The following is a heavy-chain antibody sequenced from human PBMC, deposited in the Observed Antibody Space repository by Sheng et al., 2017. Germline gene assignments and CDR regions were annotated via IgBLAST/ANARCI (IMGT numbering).Heavy chain of an antibody. CDR2: IKSKADRGTT. Sequence: EVQLVESGGGLVKPGGSLRLSCAASGFIFSNAWMGWVRQAPGKGLEWVGRIKSKADRGTTDYGVPVNGRFTISRDDSENTLYLQMNSLKTEDTAVYYCTAWKRYRAEYWGQGTLVTVSS. V-gene: IGHV3-15*01. D-gene: IGHD4-4*01. J-gene: IGHJ4*02. CDR1: GFIFSNAW. CDR3: TAWKRYRAEY.